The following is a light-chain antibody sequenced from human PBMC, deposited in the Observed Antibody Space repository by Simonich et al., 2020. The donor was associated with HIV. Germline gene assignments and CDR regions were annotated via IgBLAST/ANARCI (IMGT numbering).Light chain of an antibody. J-gene: IGKJ3*01. CDR2: YAS. V-gene: IGKV6-21*02. CDR1: QSIGSS. CDR3: QQYNNLLRDSFT. Sequence: EIVLTQSPDFQSVTPKEKVTITCRASQSIGSSLHWYQQKPDQSPKLLIKYASQSISGVPSRFSGSGSGTDFTFTISSLQPEDIATYYCQQYNNLLRDSFTFGPGTKVDIK.